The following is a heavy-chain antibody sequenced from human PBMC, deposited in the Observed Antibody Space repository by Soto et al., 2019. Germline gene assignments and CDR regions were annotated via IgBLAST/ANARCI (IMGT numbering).Heavy chain of an antibody. D-gene: IGHD6-19*01. CDR1: GFTFRSYA. CDR3: AKEIAVAGPSYFDY. CDR2: ISGSGGST. V-gene: IGHV3-23*01. Sequence: PGGSLRLSCAASGFTFRSYAMSWVRQAPGKGLEWVSGISGSGGSTYYADSVKGRFTVSRDNSKNTLYLQMNSLRAEDTAVYYCAKEIAVAGPSYFDYWGQGTLVTVSS. J-gene: IGHJ4*02.